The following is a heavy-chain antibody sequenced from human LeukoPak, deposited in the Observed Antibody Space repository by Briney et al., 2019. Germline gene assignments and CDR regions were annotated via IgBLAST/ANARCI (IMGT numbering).Heavy chain of an antibody. Sequence: GGSLRLSCAASGFTFSSYWMHWVRQAPGKGPVWVSRINGGGSDTIYVDSVKGRFTISRDNARNTLFLQMNSLRAEDTAVYYCARIDNWNDGGYWGQGTLVTVSS. CDR3: ARIDNWNDGGY. J-gene: IGHJ4*02. D-gene: IGHD1-20*01. CDR2: INGGGSDT. V-gene: IGHV3-74*01. CDR1: GFTFSSYW.